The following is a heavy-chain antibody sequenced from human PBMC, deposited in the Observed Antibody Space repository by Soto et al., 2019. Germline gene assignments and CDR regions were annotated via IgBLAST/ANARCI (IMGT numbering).Heavy chain of an antibody. J-gene: IGHJ4*02. Sequence: AXGPTLVLQREPFPLNCTFSLFSLMTSGVGVGWIRQPPGKALEWLAIIYWNYDKRYSPSLKSRITITKDTSKNQVVLTMTNMDPVDTATYYCANRRSWRGAATIDLWGQGTLVTVSS. V-gene: IGHV2-5*01. CDR1: LFSLMTSGVG. CDR2: IYWNYDK. D-gene: IGHD1-26*01. CDR3: ANRRSWRGAATIDL.